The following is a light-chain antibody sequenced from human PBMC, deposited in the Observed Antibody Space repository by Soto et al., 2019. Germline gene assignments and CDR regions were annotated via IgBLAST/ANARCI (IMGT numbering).Light chain of an antibody. CDR3: KQRSSWPPT. CDR2: DAY. J-gene: IGKJ4*01. CDR1: QSISSY. V-gene: IGKV3-11*01. Sequence: IVLTQSPGTLSLSPGERATLSCRASQSISSYLAWSQQKPGQAYRPLIYDAYNRATGIQARFSGSGSGTDFPLTIRSLEPEDFPLYFCKQRSSWPPTVGGGTKVDIK.